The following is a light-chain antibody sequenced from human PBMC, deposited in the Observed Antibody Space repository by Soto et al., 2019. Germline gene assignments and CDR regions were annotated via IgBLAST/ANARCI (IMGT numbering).Light chain of an antibody. CDR1: SSDIGSNNY. CDR3: SSYTTTPRL. V-gene: IGLV2-14*01. J-gene: IGLJ3*02. CDR2: EVS. Sequence: QSALTQPASVSGSPGQSITISCTGTSSDIGSNNYVSWFLQRPGKAPTLIIYEVSNRPSGVSNHFSGSKSGNTASLTISGLLPEDEAEYYCSSYTTTPRLFGGGTKLTVL.